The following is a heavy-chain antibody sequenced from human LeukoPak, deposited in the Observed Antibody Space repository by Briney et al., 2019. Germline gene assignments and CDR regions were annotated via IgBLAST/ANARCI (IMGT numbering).Heavy chain of an antibody. CDR3: ARIGYRSSSFDY. J-gene: IGHJ4*02. D-gene: IGHD6-13*01. Sequence: GGSLRLSCAASGFTFGSYWMSWVRQAPGKGLEWVANIKQDGSEIDYVDSMKGRFTISRDNAKNSVYLQVSSLRAEDTAVYYCARIGYRSSSFDYWGQGTLVTVSS. CDR1: GFTFGSYW. CDR2: IKQDGSEI. V-gene: IGHV3-7*01.